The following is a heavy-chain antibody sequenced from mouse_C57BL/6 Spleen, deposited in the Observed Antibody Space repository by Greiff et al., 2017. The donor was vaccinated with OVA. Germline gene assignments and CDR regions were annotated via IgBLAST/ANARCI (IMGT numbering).Heavy chain of an antibody. CDR3: ARDYSNWYFDV. V-gene: IGHV3-6*01. CDR1: GYSITSGYY. D-gene: IGHD2-5*01. Sequence: ESGPGLVKPSQSLSLTCSVTGYSITSGYYWNWIRQFPGNKLEWMGYISYDGSNNYNPSLKNRISITRDTSKNQFFLKLNSVTTEDTATYYCARDYSNWYFDVWGTGTTVTVSS. CDR2: ISYDGSN. J-gene: IGHJ1*03.